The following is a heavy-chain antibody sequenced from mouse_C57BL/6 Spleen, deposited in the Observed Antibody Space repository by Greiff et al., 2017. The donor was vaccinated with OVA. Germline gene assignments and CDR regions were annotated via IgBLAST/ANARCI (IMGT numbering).Heavy chain of an antibody. Sequence: VHLVESGPELVKPGASVKISCKASGYAFSSSWMNWVKQRPGKGLEWIGRIYPGDGDTNYNGKFKGKATLTADKSSSTAYMQLSSLTSEDSAVYFCATIYDGYYFDYWGQGTTLTVSS. J-gene: IGHJ2*01. V-gene: IGHV1-82*01. CDR3: ATIYDGYYFDY. D-gene: IGHD2-3*01. CDR1: GYAFSSSW. CDR2: IYPGDGDT.